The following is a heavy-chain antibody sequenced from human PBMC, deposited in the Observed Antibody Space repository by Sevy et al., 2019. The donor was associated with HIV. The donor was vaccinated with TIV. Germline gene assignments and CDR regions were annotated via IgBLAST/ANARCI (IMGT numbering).Heavy chain of an antibody. CDR1: GFTFSKSW. Sequence: GGSLRLSCTASGFTFSKSWMHWVRQVPGKGLQWVSRVKTDGSGTIYADSVKGRFIISRDNAKNTVYLQMNSLRAEDTAVYFCVRASGSYSLFDYWGQGTLVTVSS. J-gene: IGHJ4*02. CDR3: VRASGSYSLFDY. V-gene: IGHV3-74*01. D-gene: IGHD3-10*01. CDR2: VKTDGSGT.